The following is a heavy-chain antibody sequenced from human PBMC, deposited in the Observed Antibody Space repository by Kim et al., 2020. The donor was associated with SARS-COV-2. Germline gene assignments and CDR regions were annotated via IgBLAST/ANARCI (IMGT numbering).Heavy chain of an antibody. D-gene: IGHD4-17*01. CDR2: ISSNGGST. Sequence: GGSLRLSCSASGFTFSSYAMHWVRQAPGKGLEYVSAISSNGGSTYYADSVKGRFTISRDNSKNTLYLQMSSLRAEDTAVYYCVKDLRWYPLENNWFDPWGQGTLVIVSS. V-gene: IGHV3-64D*09. J-gene: IGHJ5*02. CDR3: VKDLRWYPLENNWFDP. CDR1: GFTFSSYA.